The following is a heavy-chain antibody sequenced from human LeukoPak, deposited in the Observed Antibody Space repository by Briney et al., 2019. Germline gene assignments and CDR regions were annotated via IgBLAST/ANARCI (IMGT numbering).Heavy chain of an antibody. D-gene: IGHD6-19*01. Sequence: GGSLRLSCAASGFTFRSYAMSWIRRAPGKGLEWVSAISGSGGSTYYADSVKGRFTISRDNSKNTLYLQMNSLRAEDTAVYYCGRAVAGPVGFDPWGQGTLVTVSS. CDR3: GRAVAGPVGFDP. V-gene: IGHV3-23*01. J-gene: IGHJ5*02. CDR1: GFTFRSYA. CDR2: ISGSGGST.